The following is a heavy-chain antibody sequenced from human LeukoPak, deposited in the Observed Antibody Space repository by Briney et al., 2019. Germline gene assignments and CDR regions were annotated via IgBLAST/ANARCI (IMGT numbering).Heavy chain of an antibody. CDR2: MNSDGSSR. Sequence: VGSLSLSCAASGFTFSSYWMHWVGQAAGKGGVSGSRMNSDGSSRGYADSVKGRFTISRDNAKKTLYLQLHRLRAEDTAVYYCARAMVIASPGGFDYWGQGTLATVSS. CDR3: ARAMVIASPGGFDY. CDR1: GFTFSSYW. V-gene: IGHV3-74*01. J-gene: IGHJ4*02. D-gene: IGHD2-21*01.